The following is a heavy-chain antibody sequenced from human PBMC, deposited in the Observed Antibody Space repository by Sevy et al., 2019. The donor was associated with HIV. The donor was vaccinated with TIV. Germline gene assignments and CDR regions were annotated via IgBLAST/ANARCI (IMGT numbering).Heavy chain of an antibody. J-gene: IGHJ3*02. V-gene: IGHV3-30*04. Sequence: GGSLRLSCAASGFTFSHYVMYWVRQAPGKGLEWVAVISYDATNEDYADSVKGRFTISRDNSNNMLYLQMNTLRDEDTAVYYCARVHDTFWRGYYRGSFDIWGQGAMVTVSS. CDR1: GFTFSHYV. CDR2: ISYDATNE. CDR3: ARVHDTFWRGYYRGSFDI. D-gene: IGHD3-3*01.